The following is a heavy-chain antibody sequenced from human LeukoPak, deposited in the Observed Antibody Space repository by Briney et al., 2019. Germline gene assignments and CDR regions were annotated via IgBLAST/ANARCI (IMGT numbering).Heavy chain of an antibody. V-gene: IGHV3-30*03. CDR1: GFTFSTYG. CDR2: TSNDGRR. Sequence: PGGSLRLSCAASGFTFSTYGLHWVRQAPGKGLEWVAVTSNDGRRYYAESVKGRFTISRDNSKEMLFLQMNTLKIEDTAVYYCLTDAFDIWGQGTMVTVTS. J-gene: IGHJ3*02. CDR3: LTDAFDI.